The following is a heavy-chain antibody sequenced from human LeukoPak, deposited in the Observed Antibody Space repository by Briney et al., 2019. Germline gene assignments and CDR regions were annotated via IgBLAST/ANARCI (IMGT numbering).Heavy chain of an antibody. V-gene: IGHV3-21*01. CDR1: GCTLSSYS. CDR3: ARGGSARPIDY. Sequence: GGSLRLSCAASGCTLSSYSMNWVREAPGKGLEWVSSISSSSSYIYYAYSVKGRFTISRDNAKNSLYLQLNGQRAEDTALYYCARGGSARPIDYWGQGTLVTVSS. J-gene: IGHJ4*02. D-gene: IGHD6-6*01. CDR2: ISSSSSYI.